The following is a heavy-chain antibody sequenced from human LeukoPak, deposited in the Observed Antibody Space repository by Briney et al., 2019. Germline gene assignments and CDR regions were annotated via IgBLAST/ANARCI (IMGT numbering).Heavy chain of an antibody. J-gene: IGHJ3*02. CDR3: ARVQFTDVLRYFDWLLEGPFDI. D-gene: IGHD3-9*01. Sequence: SETLSLTCTVSGGSISSYYWSWIRQPPGKGLEWIGYIYYSGSTNYNPSLKSRVTISVDTSKNQFSLKLSSVTAADTAVYYCARVQFTDVLRYFDWLLEGPFDIWGQGTMVTVSS. CDR2: IYYSGST. V-gene: IGHV4-59*01. CDR1: GGSISSYY.